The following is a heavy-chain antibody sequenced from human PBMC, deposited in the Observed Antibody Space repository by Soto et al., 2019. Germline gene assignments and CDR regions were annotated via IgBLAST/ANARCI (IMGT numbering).Heavy chain of an antibody. CDR1: GFIFSNYA. CDR2: ISSDGSNT. Sequence: QVQLVESGGGVVQSGRSLRLSCAASGFIFSNYAMHWVRQAPGKGLEWVAIISSDGSNTYYAGSVRGRFTISRDNSENTPYLQMNSLRPEDTAVYYCARDGSPAVRNPRTYFDYWGQGTLVTVSS. CDR3: ARDGSPAVRNPRTYFDY. V-gene: IGHV3-30-3*01. J-gene: IGHJ4*02. D-gene: IGHD2-2*01.